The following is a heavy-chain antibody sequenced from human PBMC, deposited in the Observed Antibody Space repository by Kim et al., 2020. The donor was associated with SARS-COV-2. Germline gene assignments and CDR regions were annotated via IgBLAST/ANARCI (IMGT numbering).Heavy chain of an antibody. CDR3: ARAVINSNVTPFDY. V-gene: IGHV4-59*01. J-gene: IGHJ4*02. D-gene: IGHD2-21*01. Sequence: PSLKSQVIRSVDTAKNQFSLKRSSVTAADTAVYYCARAVINSNVTPFDYWGQGILATVSS.